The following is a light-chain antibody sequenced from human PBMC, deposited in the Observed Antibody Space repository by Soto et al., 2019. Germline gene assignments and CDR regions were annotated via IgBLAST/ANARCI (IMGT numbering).Light chain of an antibody. J-gene: IGKJ1*01. V-gene: IGKV1-5*03. CDR3: QQYNTYPWV. Sequence: DIQMTQSPSTLSASVGDRVTITCRASQSVADWLAWYHQKPGQAPKLLIYLASKLESGVPARFSGNGVRTEFVLTISGLQPEDFGTYYCQQYNTYPWVFGQGTKVEI. CDR2: LAS. CDR1: QSVADW.